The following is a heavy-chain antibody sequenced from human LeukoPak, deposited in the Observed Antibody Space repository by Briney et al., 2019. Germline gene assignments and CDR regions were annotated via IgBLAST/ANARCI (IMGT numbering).Heavy chain of an antibody. V-gene: IGHV3-15*01. CDR1: GFTFSNAW. CDR2: IKSKTDGGTT. Sequence: GGSLRLSCAASGFTFSNAWMSWVRQAPGKGLEWVGRIKSKTDGGTTDYAAPVKGRFTISRDDSKNTLYLQMNSLKTEDTAVYYCATREWLFRLDAFDIWGQGTMVTVSS. J-gene: IGHJ3*02. D-gene: IGHD3-3*01. CDR3: ATREWLFRLDAFDI.